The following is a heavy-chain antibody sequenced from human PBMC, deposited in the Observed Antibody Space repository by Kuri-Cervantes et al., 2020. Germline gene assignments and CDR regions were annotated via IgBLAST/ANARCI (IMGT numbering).Heavy chain of an antibody. CDR2: ISAYNGNT. D-gene: IGHD4-17*01. J-gene: IGHJ4*02. CDR1: GYTFTSYG. CDR3: ARDDSDYGDPYYFDY. V-gene: IGHV1-18*01. Sequence: ASVKVSCKASGYTFTSYGISWVRQAPGQGLEWMGWISAYNGNTNYAQKLQGRVTMTTDTSTSTAYMELRSLRSDDTAVYYCARDDSDYGDPYYFDYWGQGTLVTVSS.